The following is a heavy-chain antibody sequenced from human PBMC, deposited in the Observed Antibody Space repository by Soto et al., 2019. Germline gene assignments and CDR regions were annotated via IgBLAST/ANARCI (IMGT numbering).Heavy chain of an antibody. Sequence: QVQLVQSGAEVKKPGSSVKVSCKASGGTFSSYAISWVRQAPGQGLEWMGGIIPIFGTANYAQKFQGRVTITADESTSTAYMELSSLRSEATAVYYCARSYDPYGSGSYPGWFDPWGQGTLVTVS. V-gene: IGHV1-69*12. J-gene: IGHJ5*02. CDR3: ARSYDPYGSGSYPGWFDP. D-gene: IGHD3-10*01. CDR2: IIPIFGTA. CDR1: GGTFSSYA.